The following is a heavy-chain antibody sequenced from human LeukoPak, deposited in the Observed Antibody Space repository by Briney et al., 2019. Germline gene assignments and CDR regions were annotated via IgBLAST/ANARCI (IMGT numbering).Heavy chain of an antibody. V-gene: IGHV3-20*04. CDR3: ARDGSSGYYYDAFDI. CDR1: GFTFDDYG. Sequence: GGSLRLSCAASGFTFDDYGISWVRQAPGKGLEWVSGIKWNVGNTGYADSVKGRFPISRDNAKNSLYLQMNSLRAEDTPLYYCARDGSSGYYYDAFDIWGQRTMVTISS. J-gene: IGHJ3*02. CDR2: IKWNVGNT. D-gene: IGHD3-22*01.